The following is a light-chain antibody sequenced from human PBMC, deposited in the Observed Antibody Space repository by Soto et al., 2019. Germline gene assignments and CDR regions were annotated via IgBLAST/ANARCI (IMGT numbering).Light chain of an antibody. V-gene: IGKV1-5*03. CDR1: RRTIPW. CDR3: QQYITYPYA. Sequence: DIQMTQSPSTLSASVEAEVPLLSRPSRRTIPWLAWYQKRPGKTPKLLISEASKLESGVPSRFSGSGSGTEFTLTISSLQPDDFATYYCQQYITYPYAFGQGTKVEIK. J-gene: IGKJ1*01. CDR2: EAS.